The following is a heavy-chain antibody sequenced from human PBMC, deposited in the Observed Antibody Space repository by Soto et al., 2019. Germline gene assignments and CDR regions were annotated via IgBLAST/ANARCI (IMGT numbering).Heavy chain of an antibody. CDR3: ARRDCSSPSCYLSYYYGMDV. J-gene: IGHJ6*02. V-gene: IGHV5-10-1*01. CDR1: GYTFSSYW. CDR2: IDPSDSYT. Sequence: GESLKISFQGSGYTFSSYWIIWVRQMPGKGLEWMGNIDPSDSYTKYSPSFQGHVTISADKSISTAYLQWSSLRASDTAVYYCARRDCSSPSCYLSYYYGMDVWGQGTTVTVSS. D-gene: IGHD2-2*01.